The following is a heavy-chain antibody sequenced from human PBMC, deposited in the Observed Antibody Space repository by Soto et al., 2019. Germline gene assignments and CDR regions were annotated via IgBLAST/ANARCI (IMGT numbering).Heavy chain of an antibody. D-gene: IGHD6-19*01. CDR1: GGSIVDSSYY. CDR3: ARAWQYSSGFFDY. CDR2: IYYSGSI. J-gene: IGHJ4*02. Sequence: PSETLSLTCSVSGGSIVDSSYYWGWIRQTPGKGLEWIGSIYYSGSIYHNPSLKSRVSTSVDTSKNQFSLKLSSVTAADTAVYYCARAWQYSSGFFDYWGQGTLVTVS. V-gene: IGHV4-39*07.